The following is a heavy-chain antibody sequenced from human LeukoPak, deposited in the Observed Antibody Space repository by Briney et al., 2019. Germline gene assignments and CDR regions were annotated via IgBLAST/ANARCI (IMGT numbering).Heavy chain of an antibody. CDR2: ISGSGDVK. Sequence: GGSLRLSCAASGFSFGGFYMAWMRQPPGKGLQLLSFISGSGDVKKYVDSVRGRFTISRDNAKNSLYLQMDSLRGEDTAVYYCARDHWATPDHWGQGTLVTVS. V-gene: IGHV3-11*01. J-gene: IGHJ4*02. CDR3: ARDHWATPDH. D-gene: IGHD3-16*01. CDR1: GFSFGGFY.